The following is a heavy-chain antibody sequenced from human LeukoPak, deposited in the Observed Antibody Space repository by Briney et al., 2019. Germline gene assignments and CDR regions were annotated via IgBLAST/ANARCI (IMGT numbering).Heavy chain of an antibody. D-gene: IGHD2-8*01. CDR1: GFTFSSYA. CDR3: APGMVFSSLLSVESLYNWFDP. V-gene: IGHV3-23*01. Sequence: GSLRLSCAASGFTFSSYAMSWVRQAPGKGLEWVSAISGSGGSTYYADSVKGRFTISRDNSKNTLYLQMNSLRAEDTAVYYCAPGMVFSSLLSVESLYNWFDPWGQGTLVTVSS. CDR2: ISGSGGST. J-gene: IGHJ5*02.